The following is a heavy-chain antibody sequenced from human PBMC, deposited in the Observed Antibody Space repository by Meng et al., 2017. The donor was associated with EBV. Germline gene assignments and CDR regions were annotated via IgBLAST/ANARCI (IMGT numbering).Heavy chain of an antibody. J-gene: IGHJ4*02. V-gene: IGHV1-69*01. D-gene: IGHD3-10*01. CDR2: FLPRLGAP. CDR3: ASESGRGYTPDY. Sequence: VQLVQSAGGVKKPGSSVKVSCKTSGGPFRYYAISWVRQAPGQGLEWLGGFLPRLGAPNYAQKFHGRVKITADESTSTHYMDLSSLRSEDTAIYYCASESGRGYTPDYWGQGTLVTVSS. CDR1: GGPFRYYA.